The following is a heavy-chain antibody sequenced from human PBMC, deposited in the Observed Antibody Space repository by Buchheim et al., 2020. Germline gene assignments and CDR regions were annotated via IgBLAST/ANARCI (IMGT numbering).Heavy chain of an antibody. Sequence: QVHLVESGGGVVQPGGSLRLSCEASGFSFSGCGMHWGRQAPGKGLEWVAVISHDGGKKYYADSVNGRFTISRANSRNTLYLQMNSLWPEDTAVYYCARDLSGSYWSADHWGQGT. CDR1: GFSFSGCG. D-gene: IGHD1-26*01. V-gene: IGHV3-30*03. CDR3: ARDLSGSYWSADH. CDR2: ISHDGGKK. J-gene: IGHJ5*02.